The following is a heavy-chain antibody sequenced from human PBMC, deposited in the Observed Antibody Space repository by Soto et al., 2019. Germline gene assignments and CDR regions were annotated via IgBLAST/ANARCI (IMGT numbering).Heavy chain of an antibody. CDR2: ISSDGTKT. CDR3: VNILMQHDFEGG. Sequence: EVQMVASGGDLVQPGSSLRLSCLASGFTFTVYAFHWVRQAPGNGLEFVAAISSDGTKTYYADSVKGRFTISRDTSKNTLFLHMNRLRAEDTALYYCVNILMQHDFEGGWGQGTLVTVSS. D-gene: IGHD3-3*01. V-gene: IGHV3-64D*08. CDR1: GFTFTVYA. J-gene: IGHJ4*02.